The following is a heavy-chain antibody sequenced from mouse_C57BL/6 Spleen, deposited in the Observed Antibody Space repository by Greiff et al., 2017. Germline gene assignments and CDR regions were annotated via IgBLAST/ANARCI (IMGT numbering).Heavy chain of an antibody. Sequence: EVQVVESGGGLVQPGGSLKLSCAASGFTFSDYYMYWVRQTPEKRLEWVAYISNGGGSTYYPDTVKGRFTISRDNAKNTLYLQMSRLKSEDTAMYYCARQGTYYNFDYWGQGTTLTVSS. J-gene: IGHJ2*01. CDR1: GFTFSDYY. D-gene: IGHD2-12*01. CDR3: ARQGTYYNFDY. V-gene: IGHV5-12*01. CDR2: ISNGGGST.